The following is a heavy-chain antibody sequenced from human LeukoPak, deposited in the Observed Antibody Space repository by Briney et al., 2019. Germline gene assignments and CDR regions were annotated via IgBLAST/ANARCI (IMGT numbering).Heavy chain of an antibody. D-gene: IGHD2-2*01. CDR1: GYTFTDYY. CDR3: ARDHCTSSGCYEYYYYGMDV. Sequence: ASVKVSCKASGYTFTDYYIQWVRQAPGQGLEWMGWINPNSGGTNSAQKFQGRVTMTRDTSVSTAYMELSKLRSGDTAVYYCARDHCTSSGCYEYYYYGMDVWGQGTTVTVSS. V-gene: IGHV1-2*02. J-gene: IGHJ6*02. CDR2: INPNSGGT.